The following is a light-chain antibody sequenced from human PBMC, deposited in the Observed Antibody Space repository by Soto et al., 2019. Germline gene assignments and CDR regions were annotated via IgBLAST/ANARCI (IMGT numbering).Light chain of an antibody. J-gene: IGKJ2*01. Sequence: DIHMTQSPSSLSASVGDRVTITCRASQSISNYLNWYQQKPGKAPNLLIYIASNLHSGVPSRFSGSGSGTDFTLTISSLQPEDFATYYCQQSYSTPYTFAQG. CDR1: QSISNY. CDR3: QQSYSTPYT. CDR2: IAS. V-gene: IGKV1-39*01.